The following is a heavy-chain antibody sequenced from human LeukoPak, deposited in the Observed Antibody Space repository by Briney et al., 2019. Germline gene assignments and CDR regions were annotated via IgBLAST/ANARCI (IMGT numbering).Heavy chain of an antibody. D-gene: IGHD3-3*01. CDR3: VRTAGIFWSGAYYFDS. Sequence: GASVKVSCKASGDSITSYDINWVRQATGQGLEWMGWMNPNSGNIGYAHKFQGRLTMTRNTSRSTAYMELRSLTSDDTAVYYCVRTAGIFWSGAYYFDSWGQGTLVTVSS. CDR1: GDSITSYD. CDR2: MNPNSGNI. J-gene: IGHJ4*02. V-gene: IGHV1-8*01.